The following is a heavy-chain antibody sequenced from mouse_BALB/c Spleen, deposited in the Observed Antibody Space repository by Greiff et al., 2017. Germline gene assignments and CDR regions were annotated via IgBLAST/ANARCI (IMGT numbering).Heavy chain of an antibody. V-gene: IGHV1-62-2*01. D-gene: IGHD1-1*01. CDR3: ARHEDDGSSYWFAY. J-gene: IGHJ3*01. Sequence: VQRVESGAGLVKPGASVKLSCKASGYTFTEYIIHWVKQRSGQGLEWIGWFYPGSGSIKYNEKFKDKATLTADKSSSTVYMELSRLTSEDSAVYFCARHEDDGSSYWFAYWGQGTLVTVSA. CDR1: GYTFTEYI. CDR2: FYPGSGSI.